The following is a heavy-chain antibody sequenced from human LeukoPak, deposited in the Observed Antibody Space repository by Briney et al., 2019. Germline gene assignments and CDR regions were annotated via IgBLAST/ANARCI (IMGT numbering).Heavy chain of an antibody. CDR2: IYYSVTT. CDR3: ARFLGMESYYYYGMDV. Sequence: PSQTLSLTCTVSGGSISSGGFYWSWIRQHPGKGLEWLGYIYYSVTTYYNPSLKSRVTFSVDTSKNQFSLKLNPVTAADTALYYCARFLGMESYYYYGMDVWGQGTTVTVSS. CDR1: GGSISSGGFY. D-gene: IGHD1-14*01. V-gene: IGHV4-31*03. J-gene: IGHJ6*02.